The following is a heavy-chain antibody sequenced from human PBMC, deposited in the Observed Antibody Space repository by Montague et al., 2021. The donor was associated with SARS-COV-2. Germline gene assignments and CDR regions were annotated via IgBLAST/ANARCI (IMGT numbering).Heavy chain of an antibody. CDR3: AKDMGGIYYKYMDV. J-gene: IGHJ6*03. V-gene: IGHV3-30*04. CDR1: RFTFSTYG. D-gene: IGHD2-15*01. CDR2: ISHDGREI. Sequence: SLRLSGAASRFTFSTYGMHWVRQAPGKGLEWVAVISHDGREIHYADSVKGRFTIARDDPKNTLYLQLDSLRGEDTAVYNCAKDMGGIYYKYMDVWGKGTTVIVSS.